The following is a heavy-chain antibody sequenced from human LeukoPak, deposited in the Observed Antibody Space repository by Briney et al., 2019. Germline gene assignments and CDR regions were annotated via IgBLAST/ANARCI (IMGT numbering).Heavy chain of an antibody. V-gene: IGHV4-31*03. D-gene: IGHD3-9*01. CDR1: ADSISSGGHY. CDR3: ARAPDSDISAFDY. CDR2: IYYTGGT. Sequence: TLSLTCTVSADSISSGGHYWSWVRQHPGKGLEWIGNIYYTGGTHYNPPLKSRVTISVDTSKNQVSLKVTSVTAADTAVYYCARAPDSDISAFDYWGQGTLVTVSS. J-gene: IGHJ4*02.